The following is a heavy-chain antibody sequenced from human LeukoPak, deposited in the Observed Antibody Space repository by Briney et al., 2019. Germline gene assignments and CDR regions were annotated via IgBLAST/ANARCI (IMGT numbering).Heavy chain of an antibody. CDR3: ARDGGYSYGPPDYFDY. CDR1: GFTFSTYS. J-gene: IGHJ4*02. CDR2: ISSSSSYI. D-gene: IGHD5-18*01. V-gene: IGHV3-21*01. Sequence: PGGSLRLSCAASGFTFSTYSMNWVRQAPGKGLEWVSSISSSSSYIYYADSVKGRFTISRDNAKNSLYLQMNSLRAEDTAVYYCARDGGYSYGPPDYFDYWGQGTLVTVSS.